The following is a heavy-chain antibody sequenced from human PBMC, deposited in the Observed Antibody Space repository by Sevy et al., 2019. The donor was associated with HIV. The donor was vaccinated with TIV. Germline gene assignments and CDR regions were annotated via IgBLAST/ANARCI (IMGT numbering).Heavy chain of an antibody. Sequence: GGSLRLSCAASGFTFSSYAMSWVRQAPGKGLEWVSTISNSGGRTYYADSVKGRFTISRDNSKNTLFLQLSSLRAEDTAIYYGATDVGGLRLAYVPLGIWGQGTIVTVSS. CDR2: ISNSGGRT. J-gene: IGHJ3*02. D-gene: IGHD5-12*01. CDR3: ATDVGGLRLAYVPLGI. V-gene: IGHV3-23*01. CDR1: GFTFSSYA.